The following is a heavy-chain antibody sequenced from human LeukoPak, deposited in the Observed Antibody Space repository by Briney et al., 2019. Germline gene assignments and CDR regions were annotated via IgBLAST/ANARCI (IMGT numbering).Heavy chain of an antibody. J-gene: IGHJ4*02. D-gene: IGHD1-26*01. CDR1: GFTFTSST. V-gene: IGHV1-58*02. Sequence: SVKVSCKASGFTFTSSTIQWVRQARGQRLEWIGWTVVGSGNTNYAQKFQERVIITRDMSTTTVYMELSSLRSEDTAVYYCARDSEWGLLRSDYWGQGTLVTVSS. CDR3: ARDSEWGLLRSDY. CDR2: TVVGSGNT.